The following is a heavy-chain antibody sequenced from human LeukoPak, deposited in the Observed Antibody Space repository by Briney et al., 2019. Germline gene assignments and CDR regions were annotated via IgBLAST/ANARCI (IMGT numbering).Heavy chain of an antibody. V-gene: IGHV3-30*18. CDR1: GFTFINYG. J-gene: IGHJ6*02. CDR2: ISYDGSNK. Sequence: GRSLRLSCAASGFTFINYGMHWVRQAPGKGLEWVAVISYDGSNKYYADSVKGRFTISRDNSKNTLYLQMNSLRAEDTAVYYCAKDNYGMDVWGQGTTVTVSS. CDR3: AKDNYGMDV.